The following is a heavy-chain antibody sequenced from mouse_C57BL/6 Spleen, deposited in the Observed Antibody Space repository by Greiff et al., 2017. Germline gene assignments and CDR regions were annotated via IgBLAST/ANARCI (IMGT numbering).Heavy chain of an antibody. CDR2: IYPSDSET. D-gene: IGHD4-1*01. J-gene: IGHJ3*01. V-gene: IGHV1-61*01. CDR1: GYTFTSYW. CDR3: ARQGGTSFAY. Sequence: QVQLQQPGAELVRPGSSVKLSCKASGYTFTSYWMDWVKQRPGQGLEWIGNIYPSDSETHYNQKFKDKATLTVDKSSSTAYMQLSSLTSEDSAVYYCARQGGTSFAYWGKGTLVTVSA.